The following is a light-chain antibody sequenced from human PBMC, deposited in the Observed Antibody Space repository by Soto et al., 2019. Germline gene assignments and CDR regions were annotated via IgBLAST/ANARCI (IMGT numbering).Light chain of an antibody. V-gene: IGKV1-33*01. CDR3: QHYYNLPPT. Sequence: DIQMTQSPSSLSASVGNRVTITCQASQDISNYLNWYQQKPGKAPKLLIYDASNLETGVPSRFSGSGSGTDFTFTISSLQPDDIATYYCQHYYNLPPTFGGGTKVEIK. CDR1: QDISNY. CDR2: DAS. J-gene: IGKJ4*01.